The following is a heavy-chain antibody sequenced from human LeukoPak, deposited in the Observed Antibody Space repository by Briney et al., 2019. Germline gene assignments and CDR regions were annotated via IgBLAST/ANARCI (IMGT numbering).Heavy chain of an antibody. J-gene: IGHJ4*02. V-gene: IGHV4-59*01. D-gene: IGHD3-3*01. Sequence: SETLSLTCTVSGGSISSDYWSWIRQPPGRGLEWIGYIYYRGSTNYNSSLKSRVTISLDTSKNQVSLELSSVTAADTAVYYCARGITIFGVVSHFDYWGQGTLVTVPS. CDR3: ARGITIFGVVSHFDY. CDR1: GGSISSDY. CDR2: IYYRGST.